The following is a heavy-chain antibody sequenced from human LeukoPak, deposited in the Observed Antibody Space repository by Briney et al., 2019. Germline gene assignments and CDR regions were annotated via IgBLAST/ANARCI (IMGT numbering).Heavy chain of an antibody. D-gene: IGHD3-16*01. V-gene: IGHV3-23*01. CDR1: GFTFSSYA. CDR3: AKSLGGNYYNYGMDV. J-gene: IGHJ6*02. Sequence: GGSLRLSCAASGFTFSSYAMSWGRQAPGKGPEGVSGVSGSGAGTYDADSVKGRFTISRDNSKNTLYMQMNSLRAEDTAVYYCAKSLGGNYYNYGMDVWGQGTTVTVSS. CDR2: VSGSGAGT.